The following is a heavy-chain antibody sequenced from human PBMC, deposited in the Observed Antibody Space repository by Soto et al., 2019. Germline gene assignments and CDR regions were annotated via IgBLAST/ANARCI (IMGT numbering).Heavy chain of an antibody. V-gene: IGHV1-69*13. CDR3: ARGRGYSGDDHYYYFDMDV. CDR2: SIPIFGTA. CDR1: VGTCNDYH. J-gene: IGHJ6*02. D-gene: IGHD5-12*01. Sequence: SVKVSCRASVGTCNDYHSTWVRHDPGEGLEWMGGSIPIFGTANYAQKFQGRVTISVDESTSTAYMELSSLRSQDTDVYYCARGRGYSGDDHYYYFDMDVWGQGATVTVSS.